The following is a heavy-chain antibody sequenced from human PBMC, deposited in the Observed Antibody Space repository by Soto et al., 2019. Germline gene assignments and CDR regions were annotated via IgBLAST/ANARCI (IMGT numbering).Heavy chain of an antibody. CDR1: GVTLTNVW. V-gene: IGHV3-15*07. CDR2: IKSNTDGGTT. J-gene: IGHJ4*02. Sequence: GSLRLSCAVSGVTLTNVWMNWVRQAPGKGPEWVGRIKSNTDGGTTDYAAPVKGRFTVSRDDSENTLYLQMNSLKTEDTAVYYCSHGYYQYFNSWGQGTLVTVSS. CDR3: SHGYYQYFNS. D-gene: IGHD5-18*01.